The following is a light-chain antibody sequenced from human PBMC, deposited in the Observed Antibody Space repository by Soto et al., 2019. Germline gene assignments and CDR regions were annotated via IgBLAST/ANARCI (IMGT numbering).Light chain of an antibody. CDR2: KAS. CDR3: QQYSGDSRT. Sequence: DIRMTQSPSTLSASVGDRVTITCRASQSISSWLAWYQQKPGKAPKLLIYKASRLHSGVSSRFSGSESGTEFTLTISSLQPDDFATYYCQQYSGDSRTFGQGTKVDIK. V-gene: IGKV1-5*03. CDR1: QSISSW. J-gene: IGKJ1*01.